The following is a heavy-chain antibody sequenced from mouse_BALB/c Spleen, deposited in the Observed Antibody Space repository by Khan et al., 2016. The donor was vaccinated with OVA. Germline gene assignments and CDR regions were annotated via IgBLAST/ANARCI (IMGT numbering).Heavy chain of an antibody. D-gene: IGHD2-12*01. V-gene: IGHV1-26*01. CDR3: ARGYEFFPY. CDR2: VNPNNGDT. Sequence: VQLQQSGPDLVKPGASVKISCKASGYSFTVYYMTWVKQSHGKSPEWIGRVNPNNGDTNYNQNFKGKAILTVDKSSHTAYMELRSLTSEDSAFFYCARGYEFFPYWGQGTLVTVSA. CDR1: GYSFTVYY. J-gene: IGHJ3*01.